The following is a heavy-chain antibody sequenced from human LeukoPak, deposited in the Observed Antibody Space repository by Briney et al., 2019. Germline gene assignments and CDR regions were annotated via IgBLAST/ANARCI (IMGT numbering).Heavy chain of an antibody. CDR1: GGSVTNFY. D-gene: IGHD2-2*01. CDR2: IYYSGST. CDR3: ARRGVVPAAPFDY. J-gene: IGHJ4*02. V-gene: IGHV4-59*08. Sequence: SETLSLTCTVSGGSVTNFYWSWIRQPPGKGLEWIGYIYYSGSTNYNPSLKSRVTISVDTSKNQFSLKLSSVTAADTAVYYCARRGVVPAAPFDYWGQGTLVTVSS.